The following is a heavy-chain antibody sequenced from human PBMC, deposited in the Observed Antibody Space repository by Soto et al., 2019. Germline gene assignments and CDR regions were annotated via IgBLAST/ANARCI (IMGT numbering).Heavy chain of an antibody. CDR3: ARDLRLSSSQRGYCFDP. CDR1: GYTFTSYG. V-gene: IGHV1-18*01. Sequence: GASVKVSCKASGYTFTSYGISWVRQAPGQGLEWMGWISAYNGNTNYAQKLQGRVTMTTDTSTSTAYMELRSLRSDDTAVYYCARDLRLSSSQRGYCFDPWGQGTPVPVYS. CDR2: ISAYNGNT. D-gene: IGHD6-6*01. J-gene: IGHJ5*02.